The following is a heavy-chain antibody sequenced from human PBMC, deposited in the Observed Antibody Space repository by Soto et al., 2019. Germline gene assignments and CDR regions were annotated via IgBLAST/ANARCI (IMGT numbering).Heavy chain of an antibody. J-gene: IGHJ4*02. D-gene: IGHD1-26*01. CDR2: IYYSGST. CDR1: GDSITTSY. V-gene: IGHV4-59*01. Sequence: QVQLQESGPRLVKPSETLSLTCTVSGDSITTSYWSWIRQSPGKGLEWIGYIYYSGSTNYNPSLNSRVTISVNTSKKHFSLKLTSVTAADTAVYYCARMKSGAAFDYWGQGTLVTVSS. CDR3: ARMKSGAAFDY.